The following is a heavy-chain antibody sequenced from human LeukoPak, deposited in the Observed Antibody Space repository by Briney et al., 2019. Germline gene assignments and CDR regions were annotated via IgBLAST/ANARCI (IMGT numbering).Heavy chain of an antibody. J-gene: IGHJ4*02. CDR2: ISSSSSYI. D-gene: IGHD5-24*01. CDR3: ARAEEGDGYNIDH. CDR1: EFTFSSYS. Sequence: GGSLRLSCAASEFTFSSYSMNWVRQAPGKGLEWVSSISSSSSYIYYADSVKGRFTISRDNAKNSLYLQMNSLRAEDTAVYYCARAEEGDGYNIDHWGQGTLVTVSS. V-gene: IGHV3-21*01.